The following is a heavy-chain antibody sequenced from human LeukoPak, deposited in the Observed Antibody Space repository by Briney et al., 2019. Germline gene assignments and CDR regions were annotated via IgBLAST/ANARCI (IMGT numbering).Heavy chain of an antibody. V-gene: IGHV3-21*01. CDR2: ISSSSSYI. Sequence: GGSLRLSCAASGFTFSSYSMNWVRQAPGKGLEWVSSISSSSSYIYYADSVKGRFTISRDNSKNTLYLQMNSLRAEDTAVYYCARGLGYYDSSGFFVYWGQGTLVTVSS. J-gene: IGHJ4*02. D-gene: IGHD3-22*01. CDR1: GFTFSSYS. CDR3: ARGLGYYDSSGFFVY.